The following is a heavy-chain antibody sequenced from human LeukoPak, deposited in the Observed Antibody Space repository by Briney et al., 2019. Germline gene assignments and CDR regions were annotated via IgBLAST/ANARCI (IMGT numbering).Heavy chain of an antibody. CDR2: IYSGGST. D-gene: IGHD4-17*01. CDR3: ASGPKEDGDYFDY. J-gene: IGHJ4*02. Sequence: GGSLRLSWPASGFTVVRKYMSGAGQAPGKGLGGVSVIYSGGSTFYADSVKGRFTISRDNSKNTLYLQMNSLRVEDTAVYYCASGPKEDGDYFDYWGQGTLVTVSS. CDR1: GFTVVRKY. V-gene: IGHV3-66*01.